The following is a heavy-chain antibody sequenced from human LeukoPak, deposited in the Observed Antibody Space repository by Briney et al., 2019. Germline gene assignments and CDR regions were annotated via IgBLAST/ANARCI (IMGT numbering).Heavy chain of an antibody. D-gene: IGHD3-10*02. Sequence: PGGSLRLSCAASGFTFSSYNMNWVRQAPGKGLEWVSSITSGSSYIYYADSVKGRFTISRDNAKNSLYLQMNSLRAEDTAVYYCAELGITMIGGVWGKGTTVTISS. V-gene: IGHV3-21*01. CDR2: ITSGSSYI. CDR3: AELGITMIGGV. J-gene: IGHJ6*04. CDR1: GFTFSSYN.